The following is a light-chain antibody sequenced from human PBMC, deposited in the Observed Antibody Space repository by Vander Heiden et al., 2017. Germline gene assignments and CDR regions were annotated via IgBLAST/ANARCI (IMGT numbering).Light chain of an antibody. V-gene: IGKV1-39*01. CDR1: QSISSY. CDR3: QQCDGTPRT. Sequence: MTQSPSSLSASVGDRVTITCRASQSISSYLNWYQQKPGKAPKLLIYAASSLQSGVPSRFSGSGSGTDFTLTISRLQPEDFATYYCQQCDGTPRTFGQGTKVEIK. J-gene: IGKJ1*01. CDR2: AAS.